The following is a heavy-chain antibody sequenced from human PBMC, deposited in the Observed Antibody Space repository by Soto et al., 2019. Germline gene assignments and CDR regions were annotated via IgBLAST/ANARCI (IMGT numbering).Heavy chain of an antibody. V-gene: IGHV3-30*04. D-gene: IGHD5-12*01. CDR1: GFTFSSYA. CDR2: ISYDGSNK. J-gene: IGHJ3*02. Sequence: GGSLRLSCAASGFTFSSYAMHWVRQAPGKGLEWVAVISYDGSNKYYADSVKGRFTISRDNSKNTLYLQMNSLRAEDTAVYYCARPRSELGSGYDYAFDIWGQGTMVTVSS. CDR3: ARPRSELGSGYDYAFDI.